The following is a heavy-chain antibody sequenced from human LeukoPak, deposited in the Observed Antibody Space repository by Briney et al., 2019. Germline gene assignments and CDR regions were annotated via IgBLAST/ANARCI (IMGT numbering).Heavy chain of an antibody. V-gene: IGHV3-23*01. Sequence: GGSLRLSCAASGFTFSTYAMSWVRQAPGKGLEWVSAISGSGGSTFYADSVKGRFTISRDNSKNTLYLQMNSLRAEDTAVYYCAKIESAIAVAGYDYWGQGTLVTVSS. CDR1: GFTFSTYA. CDR2: ISGSGGST. CDR3: AKIESAIAVAGYDY. D-gene: IGHD6-19*01. J-gene: IGHJ4*02.